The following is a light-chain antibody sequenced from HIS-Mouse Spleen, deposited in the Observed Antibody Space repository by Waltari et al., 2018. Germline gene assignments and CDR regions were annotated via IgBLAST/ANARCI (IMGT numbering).Light chain of an antibody. V-gene: IGLV3-10*01. CDR2: EDS. CDR1: AFPRNC. CDR3: YSTDSSGNWV. J-gene: IGLJ3*02. Sequence: SYELTQPPSVSVSPGQPASITCPGDAFPRNCAYCYQQKSGQAPVLVIYEDSKRPAGIPERFSCSSSGTMATLTISGAQVEDEADYYCYSTDSSGNWVFGGGTKLTVL.